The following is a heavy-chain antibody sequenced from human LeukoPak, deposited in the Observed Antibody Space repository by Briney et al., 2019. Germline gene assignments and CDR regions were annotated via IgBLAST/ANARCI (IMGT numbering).Heavy chain of an antibody. CDR1: GFTFSSYA. CDR2: ISGSGGST. V-gene: IGHV3-23*01. D-gene: IGHD2-15*01. J-gene: IGHJ4*02. Sequence: PGGSLRLSCAASGFTFSSYAMSWVRHAPGKGLEWVSAISGSGGSTYYADSVKGRFTISRDNVKNSLYLQMNSLRAEDTAVYYCARKRVHSGGTPTGFDYWGQGTLVTVSS. CDR3: ARKRVHSGGTPTGFDY.